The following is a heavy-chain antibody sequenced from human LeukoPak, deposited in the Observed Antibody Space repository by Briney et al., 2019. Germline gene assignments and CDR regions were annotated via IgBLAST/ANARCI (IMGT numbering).Heavy chain of an antibody. CDR1: GYSFTSYW. J-gene: IGHJ6*03. D-gene: IGHD3-10*01. CDR2: FYPGDSDI. V-gene: IGHV5-51*01. CDR3: ARQGVIWFGEFHNYYFYMDV. Sequence: GEPLKISCKGSGYSFTSYWIAWVRQMPGKGLEWMGIFYPGDSDIRYSPSFQGQVTISADKSTSTAYLQWSSLKASDTAIYYCARQGVIWFGEFHNYYFYMDVWGKGTTVTVSS.